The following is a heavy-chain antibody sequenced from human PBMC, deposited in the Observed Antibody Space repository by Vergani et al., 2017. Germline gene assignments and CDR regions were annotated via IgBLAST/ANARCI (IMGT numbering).Heavy chain of an antibody. V-gene: IGHV3-48*01. J-gene: IGHJ4*02. D-gene: IGHD6-19*01. CDR1: GFTFSSYS. CDR3: ARDGGDSSGWYGFDY. Sequence: EVQLVESGGGLVQPGGSLRLSCAASGFTFSSYSMNWVRQAPGKGLEWVSYISSSSSTIYYADSVKGRFTISRDNAKNSLYLQMNSLGAEDTAVYYCARDGGDSSGWYGFDYWGQGTLVTVSS. CDR2: ISSSSSTI.